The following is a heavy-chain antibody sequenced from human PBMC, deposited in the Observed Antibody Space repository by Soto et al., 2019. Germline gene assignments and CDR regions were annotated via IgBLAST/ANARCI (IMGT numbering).Heavy chain of an antibody. CDR3: VRTNVEMATIPYYGMDV. J-gene: IGHJ6*02. V-gene: IGHV3-64D*08. CDR2: ISSNGGST. CDR1: GFTFDDYA. D-gene: IGHD5-12*01. Sequence: PGGSLRLSCAASGFTFDDYAMHWVRQAPGKGLEYVSGISSNGGSTYYADSVKGRFTISRDNSKNTLYLQMSSLRAEDTAVYYCVRTNVEMATIPYYGMDVWGQGTTVTVSS.